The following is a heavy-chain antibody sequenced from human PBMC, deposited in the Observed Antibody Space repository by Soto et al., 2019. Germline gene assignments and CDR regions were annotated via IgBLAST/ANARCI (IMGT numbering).Heavy chain of an antibody. CDR2: IYYSGST. V-gene: IGHV4-39*01. CDR1: GGSISSSSYF. J-gene: IGHJ4*02. CDR3: ARIWYYDSSGYRLFDY. D-gene: IGHD3-22*01. Sequence: PSETLSLTCTVSGGSISSSSYFWGWIRQPPGKGLEWIGSIYYSGSTYYNPSLKSRVTVSVDTSKNQFSLKLSSVTAADTAVYYCARIWYYDSSGYRLFDYRGQGTTVTVSS.